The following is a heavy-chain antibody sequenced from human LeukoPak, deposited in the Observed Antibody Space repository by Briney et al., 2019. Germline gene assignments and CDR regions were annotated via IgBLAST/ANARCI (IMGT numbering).Heavy chain of an antibody. CDR3: ARYYYDSSGSYNGFAFDY. V-gene: IGHV4-39*07. CDR2: ISHSGST. CDR1: GGSISSSSYY. J-gene: IGHJ4*02. Sequence: PSETLSLTCTVSGGSISSSSYYWGWIRQPPGKGLEWIGEISHSGSTSYNPSLKSRVTLLVDKSKNQFSLKLSSVTAADTAVYYCARYYYDSSGSYNGFAFDYWGLGALVTVSS. D-gene: IGHD3-22*01.